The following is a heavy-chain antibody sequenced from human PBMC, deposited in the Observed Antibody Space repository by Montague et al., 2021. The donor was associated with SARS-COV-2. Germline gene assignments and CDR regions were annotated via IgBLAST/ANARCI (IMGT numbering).Heavy chain of an antibody. V-gene: IGHV4-59*01. J-gene: IGHJ4*02. CDR1: GGSTSNYY. CDR3: ACAQHVCFIANCVNYFDL. CDR2: IFYTGST. D-gene: IGHD1-1*01. Sequence: SETLSLTCSVSGGSTSNYYWTWIRQSPGKGLQLIGYIFYTGSTKFNPSLKSRVSMSLATSTTHFSLRLSAVTAADTARSYCACAQHVCFIANCVNYFDLWGLGALVTVSS.